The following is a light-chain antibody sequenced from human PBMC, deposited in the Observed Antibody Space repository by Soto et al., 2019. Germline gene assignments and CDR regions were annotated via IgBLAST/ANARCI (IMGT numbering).Light chain of an antibody. CDR2: AAS. V-gene: IGKV1-9*01. CDR1: QGISSY. J-gene: IGKJ2*01. CDR3: QQLNSYPYT. Sequence: DIQLTQFPSFLSASVGDRVTITCRASQGISSYLVWYQQKPGKVPKLLIYAASTLQSGVPSRFSGSGSGTEFTLTISSLQPEDFATYYCQQLNSYPYTFGQGTKLEIK.